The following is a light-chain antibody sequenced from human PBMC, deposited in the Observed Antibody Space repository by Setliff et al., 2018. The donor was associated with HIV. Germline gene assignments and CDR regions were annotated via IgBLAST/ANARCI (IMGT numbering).Light chain of an antibody. Sequence: LTQPASVSGSPGQSITISCTGTSSDVGGYNYVSWYQQYPGKAPKLMIYDVSKRPSGVSNRFSGSKSGNTASLTISGLQAEDEADYYCCSYAGSGTYVFGTGTKVTVL. CDR3: CSYAGSGTYV. V-gene: IGLV2-23*02. CDR1: SSDVGGYNY. CDR2: DVS. J-gene: IGLJ1*01.